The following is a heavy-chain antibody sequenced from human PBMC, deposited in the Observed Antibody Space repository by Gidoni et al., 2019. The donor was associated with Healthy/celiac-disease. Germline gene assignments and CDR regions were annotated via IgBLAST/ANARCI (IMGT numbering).Heavy chain of an antibody. CDR2: INHSGST. V-gene: IGHV4-34*01. D-gene: IGHD6-19*01. CDR3: ARGIRTGGRLVRAFDI. J-gene: IGHJ3*02. Sequence: QVQLQQWGAGLLKPSETLSLTCAVYGGSFSGYYWSWIRQPPGKGLEWIGEINHSGSTNYNPSLKSRVTISVDTSKNQFSLKLSSVTAADTAVYYCARGIRTGGRLVRAFDIWGQGTMVTVSS. CDR1: GGSFSGYY.